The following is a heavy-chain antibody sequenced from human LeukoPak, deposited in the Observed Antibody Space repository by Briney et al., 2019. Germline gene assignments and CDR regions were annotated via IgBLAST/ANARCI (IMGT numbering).Heavy chain of an antibody. Sequence: SETLSLTCTISDGSISTYYWSWIRQPPGKGLEWIGYVYYSGSADYNPSLRSRVTLSVDTSKNQFSLTSTSVTAADTAMYYCATTTIGSSSSYYFDYWGRGTLVTVSS. V-gene: IGHV4-59*03. D-gene: IGHD6-6*01. CDR3: ATTTIGSSSSYYFDY. CDR2: VYYSGSA. CDR1: DGSISTYY. J-gene: IGHJ4*02.